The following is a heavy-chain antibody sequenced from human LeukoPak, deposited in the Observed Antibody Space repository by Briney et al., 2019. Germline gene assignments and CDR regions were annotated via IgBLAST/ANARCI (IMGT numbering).Heavy chain of an antibody. Sequence: AGGSLRLSCAASGFTFSSYDMHWVRQATGKGLEWVSAIDTAGDTYYPGSVKGRFTISRENAKNSLYLQMNSLRAEDTAVYYCARDLDSSGWFDYWGQGTLDTVSS. D-gene: IGHD6-19*01. CDR2: IDTAGDT. CDR1: GFTFSSYD. V-gene: IGHV3-13*01. J-gene: IGHJ4*02. CDR3: ARDLDSSGWFDY.